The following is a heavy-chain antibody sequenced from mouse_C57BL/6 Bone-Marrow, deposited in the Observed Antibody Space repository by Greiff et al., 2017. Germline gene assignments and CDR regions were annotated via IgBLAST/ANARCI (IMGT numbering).Heavy chain of an antibody. CDR1: GFTFSSYA. J-gene: IGHJ2*01. Sequence: EVQGVESGEGLVKPGGSLKLSCEASGFTFSSYAMSWVRQTPEKRLEWVAYISSGGDYIYYADTVKGRFTISRDNARNTLYLQMSSLKSEDTAMXDCTRWDYDFDYWGQGTTLTVSS. V-gene: IGHV5-9-1*02. CDR2: ISSGGDYI. CDR3: TRWDYDFDY. D-gene: IGHD2-4*01.